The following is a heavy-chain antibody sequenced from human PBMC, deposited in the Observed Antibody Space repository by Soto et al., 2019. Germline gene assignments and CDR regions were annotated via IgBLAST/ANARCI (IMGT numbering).Heavy chain of an antibody. V-gene: IGHV4-59*01. CDR1: GGSISSYY. Sequence: SETLSLTCTVSGGSISSYYWSWIRQPPGKGLEWIGYIYYSGSTNYNPSLKSRVTISVDTSKNQFSLKLSSVTAADTAVYYCARDSAVTEFDYWGQGTLVTVSS. J-gene: IGHJ4*02. CDR2: IYYSGST. D-gene: IGHD4-17*01. CDR3: ARDSAVTEFDY.